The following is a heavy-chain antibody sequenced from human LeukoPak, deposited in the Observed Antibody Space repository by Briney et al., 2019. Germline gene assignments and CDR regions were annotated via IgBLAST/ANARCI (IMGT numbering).Heavy chain of an antibody. Sequence: SETLSLTCTVSGYSISSGYYWGWIRQPPGKGLEWTGSIYHSGSTYYNPSLKSRVTISVDTSKNQFSLKLSSVTAADTVVYYCARAGTHILYYYYMDVWGKGTTVTVSS. CDR3: ARAGTHILYYYYMDV. CDR1: GYSISSGYY. CDR2: IYHSGST. J-gene: IGHJ6*03. V-gene: IGHV4-38-2*02.